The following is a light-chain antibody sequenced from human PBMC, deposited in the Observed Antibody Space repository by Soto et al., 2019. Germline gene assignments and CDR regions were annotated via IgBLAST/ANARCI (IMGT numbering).Light chain of an antibody. Sequence: DIVMTQSPDSLAVSLGERATINCKSSESVLYSSNNKNYLSWYQQKPGQPPKLLIYWAFTRESGVPDRFSGSGSGTDFTLTITNVQAEDVADYFCHQCYRTPLTFGGGTKVEIK. V-gene: IGKV4-1*01. CDR2: WAF. J-gene: IGKJ4*01. CDR3: HQCYRTPLT. CDR1: ESVLYSSNNKNY.